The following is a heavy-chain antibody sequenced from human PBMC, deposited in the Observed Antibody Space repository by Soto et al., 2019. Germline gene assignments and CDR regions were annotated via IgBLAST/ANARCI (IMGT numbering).Heavy chain of an antibody. D-gene: IGHD6-19*01. CDR1: GGSVSPYY. CDR3: ARGRHWLDY. Sequence: QVQLQESGPGLVKPSETVSLTCTVSGGSVSPYYWTWVRRPPGKGPEWIAYIYYDGTTNYNPSLKSRVTISLDTSKNQFSLRLTSVTAADTAVYYCARGRHWLDYWGQGTLLTVSS. V-gene: IGHV4-59*02. CDR2: IYYDGTT. J-gene: IGHJ4*02.